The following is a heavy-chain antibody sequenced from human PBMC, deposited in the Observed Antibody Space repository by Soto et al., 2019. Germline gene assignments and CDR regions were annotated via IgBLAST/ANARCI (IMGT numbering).Heavy chain of an antibody. V-gene: IGHV1-2*02. CDR1: GYTFTGYY. CDR2: INPNSGGT. J-gene: IGHJ4*02. Sequence: ASVKVSCKASGYTFTGYYMHWVRQAPGQGLEWMGWINPNSGGTNYAQKFQGRVTMTRDTSISTAYMELSRLRSDDTAVYYCARAEGTYTWSSEFDYWGQGTLVTVSS. D-gene: IGHD3-16*01. CDR3: ARAEGTYTWSSEFDY.